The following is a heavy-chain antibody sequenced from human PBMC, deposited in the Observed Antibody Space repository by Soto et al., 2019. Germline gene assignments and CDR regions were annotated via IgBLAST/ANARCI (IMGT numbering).Heavy chain of an antibody. J-gene: IGHJ5*02. CDR2: IYYSGST. D-gene: IGHD3-22*01. CDR3: ARHLMIVVVSNWFDP. CDR1: GGSISSSSYY. Sequence: QLQLQESGPGLVKPSETLSLTCTVSGGSISSSSYYWGWIRQPPGKGLEWIGSIYYSGSTYYNPSLKSRVTISVDTSKNQFSLKLSSVTAADTAVYYCARHLMIVVVSNWFDPWGQGTLVTVSS. V-gene: IGHV4-39*01.